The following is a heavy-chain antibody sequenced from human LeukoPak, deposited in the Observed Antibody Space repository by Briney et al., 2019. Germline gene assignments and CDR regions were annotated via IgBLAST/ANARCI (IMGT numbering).Heavy chain of an antibody. J-gene: IGHJ4*02. V-gene: IGHV1-69*13. D-gene: IGHD6-19*01. CDR2: IIPIFGTA. CDR3: ARDRAGTVNNFDY. CDR1: GGTFSSYA. Sequence: SVKVSCKASGGTFSSYAISWVRQAPGQGLEWMGGIIPIFGTANYAQKFQGRVTITADESTSTAYMELSSLRSEDTAVYYCARDRAGTVNNFDYWGQGTLVTVSS.